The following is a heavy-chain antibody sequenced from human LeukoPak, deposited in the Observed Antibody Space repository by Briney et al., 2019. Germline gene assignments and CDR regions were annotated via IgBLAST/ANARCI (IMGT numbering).Heavy chain of an antibody. CDR2: ISGSGGST. CDR3: AKDRWIQLWTYFDY. Sequence: GGSLRLSCAASGFTFSSYAMSWVRQAPGKGLEWVSAISGSGGSTYYADSVKGRFTISRDNPKNTLYLQMNSLRAEDTAVYYCAKDRWIQLWTYFDYWGQGTLVTVSS. CDR1: GFTFSSYA. V-gene: IGHV3-23*01. D-gene: IGHD5-18*01. J-gene: IGHJ4*02.